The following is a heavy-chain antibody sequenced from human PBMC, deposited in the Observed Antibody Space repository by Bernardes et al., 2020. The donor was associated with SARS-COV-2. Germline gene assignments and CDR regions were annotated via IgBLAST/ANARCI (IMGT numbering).Heavy chain of an antibody. D-gene: IGHD3-10*01. CDR2: IYYSGTT. CDR3: ARDLSHLVRRGFDL. Sequence: ETPSLTITVSWGSIGSYYLAWILPPPGKGLEWIGYIYYSGTTNYNPSLKSRVTISVDRSQNQFSLNLSSVTPADTAVYYCARDLSHLVRRGFDLWGRGTLVTVSS. V-gene: IGHV4-59*01. J-gene: IGHJ2*01. CDR1: WGSIGSYY.